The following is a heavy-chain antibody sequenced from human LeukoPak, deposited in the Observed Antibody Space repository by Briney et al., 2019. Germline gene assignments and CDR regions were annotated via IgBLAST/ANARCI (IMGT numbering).Heavy chain of an antibody. D-gene: IGHD6-19*01. J-gene: IGHJ4*02. CDR3: ARLPPVAGTDY. Sequence: SETLSLTCAVSGGSISSSNWWSWVRQPPGKGLEWIGEICHSGSTDYNPSLKSRVTISVDKSKNQFSLKLSSVTAADTAVYYCARLPPVAGTDYWGQGTLATVSS. V-gene: IGHV4-4*02. CDR1: GGSISSSNW. CDR2: ICHSGST.